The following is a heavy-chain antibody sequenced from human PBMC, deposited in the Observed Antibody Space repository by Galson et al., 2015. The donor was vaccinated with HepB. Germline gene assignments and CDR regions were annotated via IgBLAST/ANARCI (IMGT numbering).Heavy chain of an antibody. CDR1: GGSISSYY. Sequence: SETLSLTCTVSGGSISSYYWSWIRQPPGKGLEWIGYIYYSGSTNYNPSLKSRVTISVDTSKNQFSLKLSSVTAADTAVYYCARGRSWEWFEYYYYGMDVWGQGTTVTVSS. V-gene: IGHV4-59*01. CDR3: ARGRSWEWFEYYYYGMDV. D-gene: IGHD3-3*01. J-gene: IGHJ6*02. CDR2: IYYSGST.